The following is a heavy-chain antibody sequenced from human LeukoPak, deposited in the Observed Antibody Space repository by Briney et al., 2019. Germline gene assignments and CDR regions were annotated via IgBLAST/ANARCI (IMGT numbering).Heavy chain of an antibody. D-gene: IGHD3-16*02. J-gene: IGHJ4*02. CDR1: GGTFSSYA. Sequence: SVKVSCKASGGTFSSYAISWVRQAPGQGLEWMGRIIPIFGTANYAQKFQGRVTITTDESTSTAYLELSSLRSEDTAVYYCASRHYDYVWGSYRTFDYWGQGTLVTVSS. V-gene: IGHV1-69*05. CDR3: ASRHYDYVWGSYRTFDY. CDR2: IIPIFGTA.